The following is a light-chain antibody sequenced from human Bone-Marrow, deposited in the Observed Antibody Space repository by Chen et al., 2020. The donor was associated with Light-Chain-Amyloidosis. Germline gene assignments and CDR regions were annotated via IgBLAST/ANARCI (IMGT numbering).Light chain of an antibody. CDR1: NIGSTS. CDR2: DDS. CDR3: QVWDRSSDRPV. Sequence: SYVLTQPPPVSVSPGQTATLACGGNNIGSTSVHWYQQTPGQAPLLVVYDDSDRPSGIPERLSGSNSGNTATLTISRVEAGDEADYYCQVWDRSSDRPVFGGGTKLTVL. J-gene: IGLJ3*02. V-gene: IGLV3-21*02.